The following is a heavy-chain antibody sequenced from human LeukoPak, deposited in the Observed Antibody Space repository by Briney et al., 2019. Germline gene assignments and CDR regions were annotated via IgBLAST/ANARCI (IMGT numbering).Heavy chain of an antibody. CDR1: GYTFTSYY. Sequence: ASVKVSCKASGYTFTSYYVHWVRQAPGQGLEWMGRINPNSGGANYAQKFQGRVTMTRDTSISTAYMELSGLRSDDTAVYYCARDREVGSTDDAFDIWGQGTRVIVSS. D-gene: IGHD1-26*01. CDR2: INPNSGGA. CDR3: ARDREVGSTDDAFDI. J-gene: IGHJ3*02. V-gene: IGHV1-2*06.